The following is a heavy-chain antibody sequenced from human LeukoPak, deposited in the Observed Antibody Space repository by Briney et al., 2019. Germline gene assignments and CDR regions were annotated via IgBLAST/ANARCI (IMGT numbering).Heavy chain of an antibody. CDR2: ISAYNGNT. Sequence: EASVKVSCKASGYTFTSYGISWVRQAPGQGLVWMGWISAYNGNTNYAQKLQGRVTMTTDTSTSTAYMELRSLRSDDTAVYYCARDLWDWNYEYYFDYWGQGTLVTVSS. D-gene: IGHD1-7*01. CDR1: GYTFTSYG. V-gene: IGHV1-18*01. CDR3: ARDLWDWNYEYYFDY. J-gene: IGHJ4*02.